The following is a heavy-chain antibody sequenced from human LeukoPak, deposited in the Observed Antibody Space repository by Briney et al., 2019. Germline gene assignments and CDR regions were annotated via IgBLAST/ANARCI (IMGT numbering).Heavy chain of an antibody. CDR3: ARSGGSSWYVSMDY. D-gene: IGHD6-13*01. V-gene: IGHV1-69*04. CDR1: GGTFNNYA. J-gene: IGHJ4*02. CDR2: IIPILRIP. Sequence: SVKVSCKTSGGTFNNYAISWVRQAPGQGLEWMGRIIPILRIPDYAQNFQGRVTISADKSTSTAYMELSSLKSEDTAVYYCARSGGSSWYVSMDYWGQGTLVTVSS.